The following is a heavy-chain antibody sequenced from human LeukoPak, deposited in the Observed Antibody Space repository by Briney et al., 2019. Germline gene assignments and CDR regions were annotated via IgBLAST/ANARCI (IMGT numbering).Heavy chain of an antibody. D-gene: IGHD6-19*01. CDR1: GFTFSSYS. Sequence: GGSLRLSYAASGFTFSSYSMNWVRQAPGKGLEWVSSISSSSSYIYYADSVKGRFTISRDNAKNSLYLQMNSLRAEDTAVYYCASSDSGWYEDFDYWGQGTLVTVSS. CDR2: ISSSSSYI. V-gene: IGHV3-21*01. CDR3: ASSDSGWYEDFDY. J-gene: IGHJ4*02.